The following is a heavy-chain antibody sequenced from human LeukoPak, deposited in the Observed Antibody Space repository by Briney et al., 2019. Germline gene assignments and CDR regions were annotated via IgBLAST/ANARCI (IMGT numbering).Heavy chain of an antibody. D-gene: IGHD6-19*01. CDR2: IYYSGST. V-gene: IGHV4-30-4*08. J-gene: IGHJ4*02. CDR3: ARVADIAVAVHYFDY. CDR1: GGSISSGDYY. Sequence: SETLSLTCTVSGGSISSGDYYWSWIRQPPGKGLEWIGYIYYSGSTYYNPSLKSRVTISVDTSKNQFSLKLSSVTAADTAVYYCARVADIAVAVHYFDYWGQGTLVTVSS.